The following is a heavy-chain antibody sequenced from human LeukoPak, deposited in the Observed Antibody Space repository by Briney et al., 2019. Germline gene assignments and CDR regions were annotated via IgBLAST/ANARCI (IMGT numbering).Heavy chain of an antibody. J-gene: IGHJ4*02. D-gene: IGHD1-1*01. CDR1: GLTVSTSY. Sequence: GGSLRLSCVASGLTVSTSYMSWVRQAPGKRLEWVSTIYSGGSPYYTDSVKGRFTISRDNSKNTLYLQMNSLRVEDTAVYYCTKEDRVTGTFDYWGQGTLVTVSS. V-gene: IGHV3-66*01. CDR3: TKEDRVTGTFDY. CDR2: IYSGGSP.